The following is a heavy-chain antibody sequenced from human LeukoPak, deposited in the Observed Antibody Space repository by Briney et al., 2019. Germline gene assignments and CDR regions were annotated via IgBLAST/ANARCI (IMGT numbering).Heavy chain of an antibody. J-gene: IGHJ3*02. CDR3: ARARGWGAAFVI. D-gene: IGHD6-19*01. CDR2: IYTSGST. CDR1: GGSISSGSYY. Sequence: PSQTLSLTCTVSGGSISSGSYYWSWIRQPAGKGLEWIGRIYTSGSTNYNPSLKSRVTISVDTSKNQFSLKLSSVTAADTAVYYCARARGWGAAFVIWGQGTMVTVSS. V-gene: IGHV4-61*02.